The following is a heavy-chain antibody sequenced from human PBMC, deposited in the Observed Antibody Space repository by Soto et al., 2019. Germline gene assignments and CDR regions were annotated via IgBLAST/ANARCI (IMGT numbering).Heavy chain of an antibody. CDR2: ISSRSDAI. D-gene: IGHD2-21*02. J-gene: IGHJ4*02. Sequence: PGGSLRVSCVGSGFSFSDYSINWVRQAPGKGLQWISYISSRSDAIHYADSVKGRFTVSRDNAKNAVFLQMNSLRDDDTAIYYCARLPKGSLVTAWGQGTQVTVSS. CDR1: GFSFSDYS. V-gene: IGHV3-48*02. CDR3: ARLPKGSLVTA.